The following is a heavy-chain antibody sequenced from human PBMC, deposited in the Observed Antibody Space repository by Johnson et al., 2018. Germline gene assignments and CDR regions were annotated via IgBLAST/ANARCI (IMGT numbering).Heavy chain of an antibody. V-gene: IGHV1-69*01. Sequence: QVQLVESGAEVKKXGSSVKVSCKASGGTFSSYAISWVRQAPGQGLEWMGGIIPIFGTANFAQKFQGRVTITADDSTSTAYIELSSLRSEDTAVYYWARGIGDTQGVDACDIWGQGTMVTVSS. D-gene: IGHD2-15*01. CDR3: ARGIGDTQGVDACDI. CDR1: GGTFSSYA. CDR2: IIPIFGTA. J-gene: IGHJ3*02.